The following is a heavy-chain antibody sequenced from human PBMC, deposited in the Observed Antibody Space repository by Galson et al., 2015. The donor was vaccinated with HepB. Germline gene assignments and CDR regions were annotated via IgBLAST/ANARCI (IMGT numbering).Heavy chain of an antibody. CDR1: GYTFTSYA. CDR3: AVNPYYDILTGYYPPYYYGMDV. Sequence: SVKVSCKASGYTFTSYAMHWVRQAPGQRLEWMGWINAGNGNTKYSQKFQGRVTITRDTSASTAYMELSSLRSEDTAVYYCAVNPYYDILTGYYPPYYYGMDVWGQGTTVTVSS. D-gene: IGHD3-9*01. CDR2: INAGNGNT. J-gene: IGHJ6*02. V-gene: IGHV1-3*01.